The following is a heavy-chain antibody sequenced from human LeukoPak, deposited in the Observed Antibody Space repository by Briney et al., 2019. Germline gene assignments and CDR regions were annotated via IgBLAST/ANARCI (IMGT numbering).Heavy chain of an antibody. Sequence: GESLQISCSGSGYSFTSYWVGWVRQLPGKGLEWMGIIYPGDSDTRYSPSFQGQVTISAGKSISTAYQQWSSLKASDTAMYYCARHVELSYYFDYWGQGTLVTVSS. CDR1: GYSFTSYW. CDR2: IYPGDSDT. CDR3: ARHVELSYYFDY. J-gene: IGHJ4*02. D-gene: IGHD1-26*01. V-gene: IGHV5-51*01.